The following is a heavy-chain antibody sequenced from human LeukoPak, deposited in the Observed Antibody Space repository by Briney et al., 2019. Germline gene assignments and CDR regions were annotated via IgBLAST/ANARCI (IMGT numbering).Heavy chain of an antibody. Sequence: GGSLKLSCAASGFTFSGSAVHWVRQSSGKGLEWVGHIDKKDNLYATAYAESVKGRFTISRDDSKDMAFLHMDSLKTEDTALYYCTGDRGTYNWFDPWGQGTLVTVSS. CDR2: IDKKDNLYAT. D-gene: IGHD2-15*01. J-gene: IGHJ5*02. CDR3: TGDRGTYNWFDP. CDR1: GFTFSGSA. V-gene: IGHV3-73*01.